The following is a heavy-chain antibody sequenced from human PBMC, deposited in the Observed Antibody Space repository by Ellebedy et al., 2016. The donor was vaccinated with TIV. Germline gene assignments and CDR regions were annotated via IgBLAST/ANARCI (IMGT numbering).Heavy chain of an antibody. Sequence: ASVKVSCXASGYTFTSYGISWVRQAPGQGLEWMGWISAYNGNTNYAQKLQGRVTMTTDTSTSTAYMELSSLRSEDTAVYYCATDPEYSSSWYWTYWGQGTLVTVSS. J-gene: IGHJ4*02. CDR3: ATDPEYSSSWYWTY. D-gene: IGHD6-13*01. V-gene: IGHV1-18*01. CDR2: ISAYNGNT. CDR1: GYTFTSYG.